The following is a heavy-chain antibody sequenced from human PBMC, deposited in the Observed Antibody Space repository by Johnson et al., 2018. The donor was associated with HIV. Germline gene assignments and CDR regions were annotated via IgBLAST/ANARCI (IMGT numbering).Heavy chain of an antibody. V-gene: IGHV3-30*03. D-gene: IGHD1-26*01. CDR1: GFTFSSYG. Sequence: LVESGGGVVQPGRSLRLSCAASGFTFSSYGMHWVRQAPGKGLEWVAVISYDGSNKDYADSVKGRFTISRDNSKNTLYLQMNSLRADDTAVYYCARGSGGIVGAQDIWGQGTMVTVSS. CDR3: ARGSGGIVGAQDI. CDR2: ISYDGSNK. J-gene: IGHJ3*02.